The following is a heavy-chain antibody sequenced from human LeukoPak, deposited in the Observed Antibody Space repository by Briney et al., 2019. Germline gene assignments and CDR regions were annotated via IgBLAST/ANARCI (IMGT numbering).Heavy chain of an antibody. V-gene: IGHV1-69*13. J-gene: IGHJ6*03. CDR1: GGTFSSYA. CDR2: IIPIFGTA. D-gene: IGHD3-10*01. CDR3: ARGQYGSGRARSVYYYYMDV. Sequence: SVKVPCKASGGTFSSYAISWVRQAPGQGLEWMGGIIPIFGTANYAQKFQGRVTITADESTSTAYMELSSLRSEDTAVYYCARGQYGSGRARSVYYYYMDVWGKGTTVTISS.